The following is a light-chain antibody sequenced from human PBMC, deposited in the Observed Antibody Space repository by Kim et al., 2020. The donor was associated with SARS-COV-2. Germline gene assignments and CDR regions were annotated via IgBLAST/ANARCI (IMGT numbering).Light chain of an antibody. CDR3: AAWDGSLKGPV. CDR1: SSNIGSNT. CDR2: SNN. Sequence: ELTQPPSASGTPGQRVTISCSGSSSNIGSNTVNWYQHLPGTAPKFLIYSNNRRPSGVPDRFSGSKSGTSASLAISGLQSGDEAVYFCAAWDGSLKGPVFGGRTQLTVL. V-gene: IGLV1-44*01. J-gene: IGLJ2*01.